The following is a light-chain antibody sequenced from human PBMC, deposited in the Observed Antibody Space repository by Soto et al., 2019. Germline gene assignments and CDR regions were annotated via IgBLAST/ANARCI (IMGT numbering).Light chain of an antibody. CDR1: SSNIGNNY. V-gene: IGLV1-51*02. CDR3: GTWDSSLSAGGV. Sequence: QSVLTQPPSVSAAPGQKVTISCSGSSSNIGNNYVSWYQQLPGTAPKLLIYENNKRPSGIPDRFSCSKSGTSATLGITGLQTGDEADYYCGTWDSSLSAGGVFGTGTQLTVL. J-gene: IGLJ1*01. CDR2: ENN.